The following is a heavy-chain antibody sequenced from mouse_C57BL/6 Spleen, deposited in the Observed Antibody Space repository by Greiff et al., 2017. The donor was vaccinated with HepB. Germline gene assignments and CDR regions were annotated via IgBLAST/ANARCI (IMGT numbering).Heavy chain of an antibody. V-gene: IGHV5-17*01. Sequence: DVKLVESGGGLVKPGGSLKLSCAASGFTFSDYGMHWVRQAPEKGLEWVAYISSGSSTIYYADTVKGRFTISRDNAKNTLFLQMTSLRSEDTAMYECARRPYYDGSEGYFDVWGTWTTVTVSS. CDR2: ISSGSSTI. J-gene: IGHJ1*03. CDR3: ARRPYYDGSEGYFDV. CDR1: GFTFSDYG. D-gene: IGHD1-1*01.